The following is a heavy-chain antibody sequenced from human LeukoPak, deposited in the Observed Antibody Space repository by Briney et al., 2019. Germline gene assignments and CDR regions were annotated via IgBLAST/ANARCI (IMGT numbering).Heavy chain of an antibody. V-gene: IGHV1-18*01. CDR2: ISAYNGNT. CDR1: GGTFSSYT. Sequence: GASVKVSCKASGGTFSSYTISWVRQAPGQGLEWMGWISAYNGNTNYAQKLQGRVTMTTDTSTSTAYMELRSLRSDDTAVYYCARVLMTQGSWFDPWGQGTLVTVSS. CDR3: ARVLMTQGSWFDP. J-gene: IGHJ5*02.